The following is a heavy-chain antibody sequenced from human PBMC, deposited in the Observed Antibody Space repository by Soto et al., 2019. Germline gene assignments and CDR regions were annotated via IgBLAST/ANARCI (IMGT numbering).Heavy chain of an antibody. CDR3: ARVPRQYYYDSSGYYPYYFDY. Sequence: SETLSLTCTVSGGSISSYYWSWIRQPPGKGLEWIGYIYYSGSTNYNPSLKSRVTISVDTSKNQFSLKLSSVTAADTAVYYCARVPRQYYYDSSGYYPYYFDYWGQGTLVTVSS. CDR2: IYYSGST. D-gene: IGHD3-22*01. J-gene: IGHJ4*02. V-gene: IGHV4-59*01. CDR1: GGSISSYY.